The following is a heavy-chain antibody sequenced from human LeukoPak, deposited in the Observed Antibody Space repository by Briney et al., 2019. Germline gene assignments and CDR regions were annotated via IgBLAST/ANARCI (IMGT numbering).Heavy chain of an antibody. J-gene: IGHJ4*02. V-gene: IGHV3-74*01. D-gene: IGHD4-17*01. Sequence: GGSLRLSCAASGFTFSTYWMHWVRQAPGKGLVWVSRFSSDGSSTYYADPVKGRFTISRDNAKNTLYLQMNSLRAEDTAVYYCARGRYYLDSWGQGTLVTVSS. CDR3: ARGRYYLDS. CDR1: GFTFSTYW. CDR2: FSSDGSST.